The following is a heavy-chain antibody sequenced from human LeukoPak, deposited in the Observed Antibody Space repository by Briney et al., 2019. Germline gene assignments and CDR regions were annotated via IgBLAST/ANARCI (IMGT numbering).Heavy chain of an antibody. J-gene: IGHJ5*02. CDR2: IQSDGSKQ. CDR1: GFTFSTFG. V-gene: IGHV3-33*01. D-gene: IGHD5-18*01. Sequence: GGSLRLPCATAGFTFSTFGIHWVRQTPGKGLEWAAAIQSDGSKQYYGDSVKGRFTISRGSSKNTVYLQMNSLRDEDTAVYYCARDVDTSSHSSQLDPWGQGTLVTVSS. CDR3: ARDVDTSSHSSQLDP.